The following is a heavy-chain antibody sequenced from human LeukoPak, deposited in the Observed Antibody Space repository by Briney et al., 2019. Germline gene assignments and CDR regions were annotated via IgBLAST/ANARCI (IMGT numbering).Heavy chain of an antibody. CDR3: ARSNQADDY. V-gene: IGHV3-74*01. CDR1: GFTFGSYW. D-gene: IGHD1-14*01. CDR2: INPGGSSI. Sequence: GGSLRLSCAAAGFTFGSYWMHWVRQVPGKGVVWVARINPGGSSITYADSVKGRFTISRDNAKNTLYLQMDSLRAEDTGVYYCARSNQADDYWGQGTLVTVSS. J-gene: IGHJ4*02.